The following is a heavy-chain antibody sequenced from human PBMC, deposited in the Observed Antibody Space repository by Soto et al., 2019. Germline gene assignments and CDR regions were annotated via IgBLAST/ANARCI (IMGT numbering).Heavy chain of an antibody. CDR3: ARGGGTVTLYWYFDL. CDR2: ISYDGSNK. J-gene: IGHJ2*01. V-gene: IGHV3-30-3*01. D-gene: IGHD4-17*01. CDR1: GFTFSSYA. Sequence: QVQLVESGGGVVQPGRSLRLSCAASGFTFSSYAMHWVRQAPGKGLEWVAVISYDGSNKYYADSVKGRFTISRDNSKNTLYLQMNSLRAEDTAVSYCARGGGTVTLYWYFDLWGRGTLVTVSS.